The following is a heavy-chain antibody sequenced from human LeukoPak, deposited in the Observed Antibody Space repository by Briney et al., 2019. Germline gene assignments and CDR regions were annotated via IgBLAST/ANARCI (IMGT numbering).Heavy chain of an antibody. J-gene: IGHJ4*02. CDR2: IYFTGST. D-gene: IGHD6-13*01. Sequence: SETLSLTCTVSGGSISSYYWSWIRQPPGKGLDWIGSIYFTGSTNYNPSLKSRVTISVDTSKHQFSLKLSSVTASDTAVYYCARHVSWYNFDYWGQGTLVTVSS. V-gene: IGHV4-59*01. CDR1: GGSISSYY. CDR3: ARHVSWYNFDY.